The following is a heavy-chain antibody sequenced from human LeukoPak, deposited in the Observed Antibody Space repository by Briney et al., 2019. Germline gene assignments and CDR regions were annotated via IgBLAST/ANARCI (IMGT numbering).Heavy chain of an antibody. CDR2: ISSSSSYI. D-gene: IGHD2-2*01. CDR1: GGSFSGYY. J-gene: IGHJ4*02. V-gene: IGHV3-21*01. Sequence: ETLSLTCAVYGGSFSGYYWSWIRQPPGKGLEWVSSISSSSSYIYYADSVKGRFTISRDNAKNSLYLQMNSLRAEDTAVYYCARDGCSTTACLGFDYWGQGTLVTVSS. CDR3: ARDGCSTTACLGFDY.